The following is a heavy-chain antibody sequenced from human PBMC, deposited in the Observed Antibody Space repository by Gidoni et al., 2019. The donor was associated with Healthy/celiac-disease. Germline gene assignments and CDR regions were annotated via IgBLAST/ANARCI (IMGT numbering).Heavy chain of an antibody. Sequence: SWVRQAPGQGLEWMGRIIPILGIANYAQQFQGRVTITADKSTSTAYMELSSLRSEDTAVYYCARDRSVDTAMVYYYYYGMDVWGQGTTVTVSS. V-gene: IGHV1-69*04. D-gene: IGHD5-18*01. CDR2: IIPILGIA. CDR3: ARDRSVDTAMVYYYYYGMDV. J-gene: IGHJ6*02.